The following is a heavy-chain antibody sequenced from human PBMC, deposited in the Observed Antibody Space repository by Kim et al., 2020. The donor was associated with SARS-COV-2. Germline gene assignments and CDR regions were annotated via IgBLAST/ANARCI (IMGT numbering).Heavy chain of an antibody. CDR1: GFTFSSYG. CDR3: AKDLRPYSSGWFYGMDV. V-gene: IGHV3-30*18. J-gene: IGHJ6*01. CDR2: ISYDGSNK. Sequence: GASLRLSCAASGFTFSSYGMHWVRQAPGKGLEWVAVISYDGSNKYYADSVKGRFTISRDNSKNTLYLQMNSLRAEDTAVYYCAKDLRPYSSGWFYGMDV. D-gene: IGHD6-19*01.